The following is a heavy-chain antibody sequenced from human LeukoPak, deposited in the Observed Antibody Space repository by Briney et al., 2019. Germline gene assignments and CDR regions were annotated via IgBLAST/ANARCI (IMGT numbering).Heavy chain of an antibody. Sequence: PSETLSLTCAVYGGSFSGYYWSWIRQPPGKGLEWIGEINHSGSTNYNPSLKSRVTISVDTSKNQFSLKLSSVTAADTAVYYCASLFAPYYYGDYEEAAFDIWGQGTMVTVSS. CDR3: ASLFAPYYYGDYEEAAFDI. J-gene: IGHJ3*02. CDR1: GGSFSGYY. CDR2: INHSGST. V-gene: IGHV4-34*01. D-gene: IGHD4-17*01.